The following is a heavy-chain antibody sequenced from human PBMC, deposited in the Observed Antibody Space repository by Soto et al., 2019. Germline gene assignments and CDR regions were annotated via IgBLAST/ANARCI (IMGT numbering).Heavy chain of an antibody. CDR2: IYYSAST. CDR3: ASAGGMVRGVTDGFDI. CDR1: GGSINSGGYY. J-gene: IGHJ3*02. V-gene: IGHV4-31*03. Sequence: QVQLQESGPGLVKPSQTLSLTCTVSGGSINSGGYYWSWIRQHPGKGLEWIGYIYYSASTYYNPSLXGXLXITXDTSKNHFSLKLSSVTAADTAVYYCASAGGMVRGVTDGFDIWGQGTMVTVSS. D-gene: IGHD3-10*01.